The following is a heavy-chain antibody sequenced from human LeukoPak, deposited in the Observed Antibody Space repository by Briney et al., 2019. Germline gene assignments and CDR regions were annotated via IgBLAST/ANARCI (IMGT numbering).Heavy chain of an antibody. J-gene: IGHJ4*02. Sequence: GGSLRLSCGASGFNLKTYSMTWVRQAPGKGLEGVSSISSTSTFLYYADSVKGRFTVSRDNADHTVLLQLTSLRAEDTGVYYCTRGGYSSSWYPAFEYWGQGTQVTVSS. CDR3: TRGGYSSSWYPAFEY. CDR2: ISSTSTFL. CDR1: GFNLKTYS. D-gene: IGHD6-13*01. V-gene: IGHV3-21*06.